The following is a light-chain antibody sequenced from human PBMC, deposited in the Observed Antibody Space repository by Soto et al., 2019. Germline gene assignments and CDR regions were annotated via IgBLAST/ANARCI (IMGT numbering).Light chain of an antibody. CDR1: QSVSSSY. V-gene: IGKV3-20*01. J-gene: IGKJ1*01. Sequence: IVLTQSPGTLSLSPGERATLSCRASQSVSSSYLAWYQQKPGQAPRLLIYGAFRRATGIPDRFSGSGSGTDFTLTISRLEPEDFAVYYCQQYGSSSWTFGQGTKVDIK. CDR2: GAF. CDR3: QQYGSSSWT.